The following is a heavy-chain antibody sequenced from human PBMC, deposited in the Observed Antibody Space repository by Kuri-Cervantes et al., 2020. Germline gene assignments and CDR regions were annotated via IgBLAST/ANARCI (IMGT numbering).Heavy chain of an antibody. V-gene: IGHV3-23*01. Sequence: GESLKISCAASGFTFSSYAMSWVRQAPGKGLEWVSAISGSGGSTYYADSVKGRFTISRDNSKNTLYLQMNSLRAEDTAVYYCARAWGDILTGYWGDAFDIWGQGTMVTVSS. CDR1: GFTFSSYA. CDR2: ISGSGGST. D-gene: IGHD3-9*01. J-gene: IGHJ3*02. CDR3: ARAWGDILTGYWGDAFDI.